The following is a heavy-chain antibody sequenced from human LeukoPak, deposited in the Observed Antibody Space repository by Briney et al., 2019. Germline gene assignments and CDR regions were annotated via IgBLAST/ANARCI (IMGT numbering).Heavy chain of an antibody. D-gene: IGHD1-1*01. V-gene: IGHV1-18*01. CDR3: ARVVLSGLLENYYYYHMDV. CDR2: ISAYNGNT. J-gene: IGHJ6*03. Sequence: ASVKVSCKASGYTFTSYGISWVRQAPGQGLEWMGWISAYNGNTNYAQKLQGRVTVTTDTSTSTAYMELRSLRSDDTAVYYCARVVLSGLLENYYYYHMDVWGKGTTVTISS. CDR1: GYTFTSYG.